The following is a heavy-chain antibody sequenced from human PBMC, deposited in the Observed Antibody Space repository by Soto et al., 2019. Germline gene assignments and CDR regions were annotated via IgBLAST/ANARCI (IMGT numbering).Heavy chain of an antibody. D-gene: IGHD3-16*01. V-gene: IGHV4-59*01. Sequence: QVQLQESGPGLVKPSETLSLTCTVSGGSISSYYWSWIRQPPGKGLEWIGYIYYSGSTNYNPSLTSRVTISVDTSKNQFSLKLSSVTAADTAVYYCARAWGRVFDSWGQGTLVTVSS. CDR3: ARAWGRVFDS. CDR1: GGSISSYY. J-gene: IGHJ4*02. CDR2: IYYSGST.